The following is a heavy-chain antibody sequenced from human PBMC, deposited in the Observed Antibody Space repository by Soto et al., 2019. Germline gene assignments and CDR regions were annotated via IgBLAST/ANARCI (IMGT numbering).Heavy chain of an antibody. Sequence: QVQLVESGGGVVQPGRSLRLSCAASGFTFSSYGMHWVRQAPGKGLEWVAVIWYDGSNKYYADSVKGRFTISRDNSKNTLYLQMNSLRAEDTAVYYCAREDYGSGSFGYWGQGTLVTVS. D-gene: IGHD3-10*01. CDR2: IWYDGSNK. CDR3: AREDYGSGSFGY. J-gene: IGHJ4*02. CDR1: GFTFSSYG. V-gene: IGHV3-33*01.